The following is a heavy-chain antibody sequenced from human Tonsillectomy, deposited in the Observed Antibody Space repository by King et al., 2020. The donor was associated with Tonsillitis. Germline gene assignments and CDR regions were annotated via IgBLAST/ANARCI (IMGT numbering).Heavy chain of an antibody. Sequence: QLVQSGGGLVKLGGSLILSCAVSGLTFSDAWMSWIRQPPGKGLEWVGRILSGGTTNYAEPAKGRFTTSRDDSKNTLYLQMNSLKIEDPVVYYCVHDYYDCSGQGGARGHWGQGTLVTVSS. V-gene: IGHV3-15*01. J-gene: IGHJ4*02. CDR1: GLTFSDAW. D-gene: IGHD3-22*01. CDR2: ILSGGTT. CDR3: VHDYYDCSGQGGARGH.